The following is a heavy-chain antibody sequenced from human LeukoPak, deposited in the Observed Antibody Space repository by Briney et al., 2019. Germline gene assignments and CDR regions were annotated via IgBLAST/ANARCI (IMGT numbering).Heavy chain of an antibody. CDR2: IYYSGST. Sequence: SETLSLTCTVSGGSISSYYWSWIRQPPGKGLEWIGYIYYSGSTYYNPSLKSRVTISVDTSKNQFSLKLSSVTAADTAVYYCAREGDSSSVAPWGQGTMVTVSS. CDR3: AREGDSSSVAP. CDR1: GGSISSYY. J-gene: IGHJ3*01. V-gene: IGHV4-59*12. D-gene: IGHD6-6*01.